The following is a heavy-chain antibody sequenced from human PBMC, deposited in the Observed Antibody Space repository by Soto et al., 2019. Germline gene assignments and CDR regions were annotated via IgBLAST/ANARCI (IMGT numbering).Heavy chain of an antibody. V-gene: IGHV4-4*02. CDR3: ARVVENLSWFDP. CDR2: IFHTGNT. D-gene: IGHD2-15*01. CDR1: SGSISSSNW. J-gene: IGHJ5*02. Sequence: QVQLQESGPGLVKPSGTLSLTCAVSSGSISSSNWWSWVRQPPGKGLEWIGEIFHTGNTNYNPSLKSRVTKSVDKSKNQFSLKLSSVTAAATAVYYCARVVENLSWFDPWGQGTLVTVS.